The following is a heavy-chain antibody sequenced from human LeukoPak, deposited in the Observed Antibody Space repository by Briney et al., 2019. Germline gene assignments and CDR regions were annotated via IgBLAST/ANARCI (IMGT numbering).Heavy chain of an antibody. V-gene: IGHV3-23*01. CDR3: ASSHYDFWSGYSA. D-gene: IGHD3-3*01. J-gene: IGHJ5*02. CDR1: GFTFSNYA. CDR2: ISDSGRNT. Sequence: GGSLRLSCAAPGFTFSNYAMSWVRQAPGKGLEWVSSISDSGRNTYYADSVKGRFTISRDNSKNTLFLQMNSLRPDDTAVYYCASSHYDFWSGYSAWGQGTLVTVSS.